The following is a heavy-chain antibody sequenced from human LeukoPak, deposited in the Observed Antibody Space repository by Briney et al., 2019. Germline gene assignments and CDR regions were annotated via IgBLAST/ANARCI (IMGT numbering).Heavy chain of an antibody. D-gene: IGHD3-22*01. CDR3: ARDSSGYYYGGAFDI. CDR1: GYTFTSYY. Sequence: ASVKVSCKASGYTFTSYYMHWVRQAPGQGLEWMGIINPSGGSTSYAQKFQGRVTMTRDTSTSTVYMELSGLRSEDTAVYYCARDSSGYYYGGAFDIWGQGTMVTVSS. V-gene: IGHV1-46*01. J-gene: IGHJ3*02. CDR2: INPSGGST.